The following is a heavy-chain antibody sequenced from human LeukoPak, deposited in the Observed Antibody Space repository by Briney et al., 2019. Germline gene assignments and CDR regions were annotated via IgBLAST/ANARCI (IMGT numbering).Heavy chain of an antibody. CDR1: AYTFTSYD. V-gene: IGHV1-8*01. CDR2: MNPNSGNT. J-gene: IGHJ3*02. CDR3: ARATYYYGSGSWFDAFDI. D-gene: IGHD3-10*01. Sequence: ASVKVSCKASAYTFTSYDINWVRQATGQGLEWMGWMNPNSGNTGYAQKLQGRVTMTRNTSISTAYMELSSLRSEDTAAYYCARATYYYGSGSWFDAFDIWGQGTMVTVSS.